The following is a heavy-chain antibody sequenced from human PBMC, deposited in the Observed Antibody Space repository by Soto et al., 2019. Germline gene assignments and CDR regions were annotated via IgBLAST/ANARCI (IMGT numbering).Heavy chain of an antibody. CDR2: IIPIFGTA. CDR3: AGPPELTRIYYYYGMDV. J-gene: IGHJ6*02. Sequence: GASVKVSCKASGGTFSRYAISWVRQAPGQGLEWMGGIIPIFGTANYAQKFQGRVTITADESTSTAYMELSSLRSEDTAVYYCAGPPELTRIYYYYGMDVWGQGTTVTVSS. V-gene: IGHV1-69*13. D-gene: IGHD1-7*01. CDR1: GGTFSRYA.